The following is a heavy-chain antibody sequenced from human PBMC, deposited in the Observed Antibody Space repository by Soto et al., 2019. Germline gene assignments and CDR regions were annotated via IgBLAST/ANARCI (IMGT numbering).Heavy chain of an antibody. V-gene: IGHV3-33*01. CDR1: GFTFSNYG. CDR3: AREATGTDAFDI. J-gene: IGHJ3*02. D-gene: IGHD1-1*01. Sequence: GGSLRLSCAASGFTFSNYGMHWVRQAPGKGLEWVAVIWYDGSNKYYADSVKGRFTISRDNSKNTLYLQMNSLRAEDTAVYYCAREATGTDAFDIWGQGTMVTGSS. CDR2: IWYDGSNK.